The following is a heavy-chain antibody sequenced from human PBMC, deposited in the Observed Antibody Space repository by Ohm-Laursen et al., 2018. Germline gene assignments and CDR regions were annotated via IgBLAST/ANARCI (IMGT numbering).Heavy chain of an antibody. CDR1: GGSISRYY. V-gene: IGHV4-59*01. Sequence: GTLSLTCTVSGGSISRYYWSWIRQPPGQGLEWIGYIYYSGTTNYNPSLKSRVTISLNTSKNQFSLKLSSVTAADTAVYYCARRGHAFDIWGQGTMVTVSS. CDR3: ARRGHAFDI. J-gene: IGHJ3*02. CDR2: IYYSGTT.